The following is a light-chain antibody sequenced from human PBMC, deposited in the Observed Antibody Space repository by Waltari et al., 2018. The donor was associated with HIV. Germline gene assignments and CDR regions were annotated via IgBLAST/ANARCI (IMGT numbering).Light chain of an antibody. J-gene: IGKJ1*01. V-gene: IGKV2-28*01. Sequence: DIVMTQSPLSLPVSPGEPASISCRSSESLLHRNGYNYLDWYLQKPGQSRQLLIYLGSNRASGVPDRFSGSGSGTEFTLTSSRLGVEDVGVYDGMQGLQTPRTFGQGTKVEIK. CDR3: MQGLQTPRT. CDR1: ESLLHRNGYNY. CDR2: LGS.